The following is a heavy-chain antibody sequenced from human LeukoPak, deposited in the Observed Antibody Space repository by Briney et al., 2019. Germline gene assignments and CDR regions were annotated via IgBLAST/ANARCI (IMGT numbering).Heavy chain of an antibody. CDR2: ITHSSSST. CDR1: GLTFRTYA. J-gene: IGHJ4*02. CDR3: AKDRGSGWSGFFDY. Sequence: PGCSLKPSFAASGLTFRTYAMNWVSPAPQKRLERVSGITHSSSSTYYGDSVKGRFTISRDNSKNTLYLQMNSLRVEDTAIYYCAKDRGSGWSGFFDYWGQGTLVTVAS. D-gene: IGHD6-19*01. V-gene: IGHV3-23*01.